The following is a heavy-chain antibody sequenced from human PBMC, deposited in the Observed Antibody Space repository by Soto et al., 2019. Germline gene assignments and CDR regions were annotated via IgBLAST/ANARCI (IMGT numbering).Heavy chain of an antibody. Sequence: PGGSLRLSCAASGFTLSSYSMNWVRQAPGKGLEWVSSISSSSTYIYYADSVKGRFTISRDNAKNSLYLQMSSLRDEDTAVYYCAKYCSSDVCFDYWGQGTLVTVSS. CDR1: GFTLSSYS. CDR2: ISSSSTYI. V-gene: IGHV3-21*01. D-gene: IGHD2-8*01. CDR3: AKYCSSDVCFDY. J-gene: IGHJ4*02.